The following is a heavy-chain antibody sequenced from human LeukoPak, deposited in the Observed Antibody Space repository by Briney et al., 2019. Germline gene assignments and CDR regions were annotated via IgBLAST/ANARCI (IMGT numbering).Heavy chain of an antibody. CDR1: GFTFSSYA. V-gene: IGHV3-30*04. Sequence: GRSLRLSCAASGFTFSSYAMHWVRQAPGKGLEWVAVISYDGSNKYYADSVKGRFTISRDNSKNTLYLQMNSLRAEDTAVYYCARDHGGYSNYYYYGMDVWGQGTTVTVSS. J-gene: IGHJ6*02. CDR2: ISYDGSNK. D-gene: IGHD4-17*01. CDR3: ARDHGGYSNYYYYGMDV.